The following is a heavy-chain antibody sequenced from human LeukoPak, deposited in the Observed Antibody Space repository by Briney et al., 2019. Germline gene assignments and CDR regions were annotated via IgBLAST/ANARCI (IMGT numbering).Heavy chain of an antibody. CDR1: GGSISSYY. J-gene: IGHJ4*02. Sequence: SETLSLTCTVSGGSISSYYWSWIRQPAGKGLEWIGRIYTSGSTNYNPSLKSRVTVSVDTSKNQFSLKLSSVTAADTAVYYCAREAYYYDSSGYHGVGFDYWGQGTLVTVSS. CDR2: IYTSGST. CDR3: AREAYYYDSSGYHGVGFDY. V-gene: IGHV4-4*07. D-gene: IGHD3-22*01.